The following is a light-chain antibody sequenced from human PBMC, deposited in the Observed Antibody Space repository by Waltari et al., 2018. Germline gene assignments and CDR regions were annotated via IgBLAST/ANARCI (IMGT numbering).Light chain of an antibody. V-gene: IGKV3-15*01. J-gene: IGKJ2*01. CDR3: QQYNNWLYT. CDR2: DAS. Sequence: ERVMTQSPATLSVSPAETATLSCRASQSASTNLAWYQQKAGQAPRLLIYDASIRATGVPARFSGSGAGTEFTLTITGLQSEDFAVYYCQQYNNWLYTFGQGTKLEIK. CDR1: QSASTN.